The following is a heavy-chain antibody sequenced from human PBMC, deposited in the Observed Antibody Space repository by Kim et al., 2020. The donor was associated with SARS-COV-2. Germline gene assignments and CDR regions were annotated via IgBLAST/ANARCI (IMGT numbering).Heavy chain of an antibody. Sequence: SETLSLTCTVSGGSISSSSYYWGWIRQPPGKGLEWIGSIYYSGSTYYNPSLKSRVTISVDTSKNQFSLKLSSVTAADTAVYYCARPGDWLLNGGWFDPWGQGTLVTVSS. V-gene: IGHV4-39*01. CDR3: ARPGDWLLNGGWFDP. CDR2: IYYSGST. D-gene: IGHD3-3*01. J-gene: IGHJ5*02. CDR1: GGSISSSSYY.